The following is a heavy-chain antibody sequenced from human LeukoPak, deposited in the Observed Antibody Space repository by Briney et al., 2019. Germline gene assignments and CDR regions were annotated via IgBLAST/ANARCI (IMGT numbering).Heavy chain of an antibody. D-gene: IGHD5-18*01. CDR1: GFTFSSYA. Sequence: GGSLRLSCAASGFTFSSYAMSWVRQAPGKGLEWVSAISGSGGSTYYADSVKGRFTISRDNSKNTLYLQMNSLRAEDTAVYYCAKDRGYSCGPHWFDPWGQGTLVTVSS. V-gene: IGHV3-23*01. CDR3: AKDRGYSCGPHWFDP. J-gene: IGHJ5*02. CDR2: ISGSGGST.